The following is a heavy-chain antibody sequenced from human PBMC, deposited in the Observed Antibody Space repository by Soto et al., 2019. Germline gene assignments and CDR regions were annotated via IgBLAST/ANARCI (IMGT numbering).Heavy chain of an antibody. CDR2: IIPIFGTA. V-gene: IGHV1-69*13. J-gene: IGHJ6*02. D-gene: IGHD3-10*01. CDR1: RFTFTGYY. CDR3: ARYGSGSYSHYYYYGMDV. Sequence: SVKVSCKAPRFTFTGYYLYWVRQAPGQGLEWMGGIIPIFGTANYAQKFQGRVTITADESTSTAYMELSSLRSEDTAVYYCARYGSGSYSHYYYYGMDVWGQGTTVTVSS.